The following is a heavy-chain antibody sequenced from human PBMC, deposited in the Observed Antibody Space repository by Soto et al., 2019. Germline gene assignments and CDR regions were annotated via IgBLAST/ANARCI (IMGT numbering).Heavy chain of an antibody. D-gene: IGHD5-12*01. J-gene: IGHJ4*02. CDR3: AREGNLGRWLQPLDF. V-gene: IGHV4-59*01. Sequence: QVQLQVSAPGLVKPSETLSLTCTVSGDSISAYSCSWVRQPPGKGLEWIGNIHYNGNTKYNPSLKCRVTMSVDTSQNQFSLELISVTAADTAKYFCAREGNLGRWLQPLDFWGQGTLVTVSS. CDR2: IHYNGNT. CDR1: GDSISAYS.